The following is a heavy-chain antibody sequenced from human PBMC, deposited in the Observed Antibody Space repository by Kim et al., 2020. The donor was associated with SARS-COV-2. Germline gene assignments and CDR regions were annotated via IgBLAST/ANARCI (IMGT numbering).Heavy chain of an antibody. Sequence: SVKVSCKASGGTFGTYTITWVRQAPGQGLEWMGGIIPIFGTQDYAQNFQGRVTLSADESTKTVYMELSSLRAEDTAVYYCAKKEIVGPLDYWGQGTLVTVSS. CDR3: AKKEIVGPLDY. J-gene: IGHJ4*02. V-gene: IGHV1-69*13. CDR2: IIPIFGTQ. CDR1: GGTFGTYT. D-gene: IGHD2-15*01.